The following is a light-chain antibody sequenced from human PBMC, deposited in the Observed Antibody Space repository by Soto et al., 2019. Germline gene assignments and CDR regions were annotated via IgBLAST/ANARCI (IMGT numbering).Light chain of an antibody. J-gene: IGKJ4*01. Sequence: RSSKASRTVSNRLAWYQHKPGQAPRLLISGASTGATGIPPRFRGSGSGTEFTITVDNLQPEDIEIYYSQQHYHWPVTFGGGTKVDIK. CDR3: QQHYHWPVT. CDR2: GAS. V-gene: IGKV3-15*01. CDR1: RTVSNR.